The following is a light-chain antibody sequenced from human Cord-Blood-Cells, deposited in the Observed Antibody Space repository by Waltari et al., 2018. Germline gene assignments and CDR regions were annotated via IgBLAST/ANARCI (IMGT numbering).Light chain of an antibody. J-gene: IGLJ2*01. Sequence: QSVLTQPPSASGTPGQRVTISCSGSSSNIGSNTVNWYQQLPGTAPKLLIYSNNQRPSGVPDRLSRSKSGTAASLAISGLQSEDEADYYCAAWDDSLNGVVFGGGTKLTVL. CDR3: AAWDDSLNGVV. CDR1: SSNIGSNT. CDR2: SNN. V-gene: IGLV1-44*01.